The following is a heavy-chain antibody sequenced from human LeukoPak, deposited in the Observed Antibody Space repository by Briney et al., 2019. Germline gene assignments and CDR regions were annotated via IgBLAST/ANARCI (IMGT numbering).Heavy chain of an antibody. Sequence: SETLSLTCAVYGGSFSGYYWSWIRQPPGKGLEWIGEINHSGSTNYNPSLKSRVTISVDTSKNQFSLKLSSVTAADTAVYYCARHWAPGPYDYWGQGTLVTVSS. J-gene: IGHJ4*02. D-gene: IGHD7-27*01. CDR1: GGSFSGYY. V-gene: IGHV4-34*01. CDR3: ARHWAPGPYDY. CDR2: INHSGST.